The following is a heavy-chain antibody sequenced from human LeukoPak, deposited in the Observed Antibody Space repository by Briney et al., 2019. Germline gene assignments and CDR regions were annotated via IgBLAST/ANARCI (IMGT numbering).Heavy chain of an antibody. Sequence: SETLSLTCSFSGASISTYYWSWIRQSPGKGLEWIGHIYSSGNTDYNSSLKSRVTISVDTSKSQFSLRLSSVTATDTAVYYCARLRWQLVGPYFDYWGQGILVTVSS. CDR3: ARLRWQLVGPYFDY. CDR2: IYSSGNT. V-gene: IGHV4-59*01. CDR1: GASISTYY. D-gene: IGHD1-26*01. J-gene: IGHJ4*02.